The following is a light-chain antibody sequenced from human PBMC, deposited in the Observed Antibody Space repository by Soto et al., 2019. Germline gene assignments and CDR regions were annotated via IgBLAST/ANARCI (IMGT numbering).Light chain of an antibody. V-gene: IGKV3-20*01. CDR2: GAS. CDR3: QQYASSPLT. Sequence: EIVLTQSPGTLSLSPGERATLSCRASQSVGSNYLAWYQQTPGQAPRLLIHGASTRATGIPGRFSGSGSGTDFTLTLSRLESEDSAVYCCQQYASSPLTFGQGTRRESK. J-gene: IGKJ5*01. CDR1: QSVGSNY.